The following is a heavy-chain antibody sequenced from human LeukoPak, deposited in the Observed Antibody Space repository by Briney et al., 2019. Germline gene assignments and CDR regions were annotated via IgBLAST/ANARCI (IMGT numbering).Heavy chain of an antibody. CDR2: ISGSGKGFSI. V-gene: IGHV3-64D*06. Sequence: PGGSLRLSCSASGFVFTIYTMYWVRQAPGKGPEYVSTISGSGKGFSIYYADSVKGRFTISRDDSKSILYLQMNGLRSEDTAVYYCVKDFGRIRGTPDSWGQGTLVTVSS. D-gene: IGHD1-26*01. J-gene: IGHJ4*02. CDR3: VKDFGRIRGTPDS. CDR1: GFVFTIYT.